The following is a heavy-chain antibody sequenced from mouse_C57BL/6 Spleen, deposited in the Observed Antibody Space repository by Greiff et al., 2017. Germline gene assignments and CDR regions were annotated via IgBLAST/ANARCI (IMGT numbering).Heavy chain of an antibody. V-gene: IGHV3-6*01. CDR1: GYSITSGYY. Sequence: EVHLVESGPGLVKPSQSLSLTCSVTGYSITSGYYWNWIRQFPGNKLEWMGYISYDGSNNYNPSLKNRISITRDTSKNQFFLKLNSVTTEDTATYYCANIYYYGSRAMDYWGQGTSVTVSS. D-gene: IGHD1-1*01. CDR3: ANIYYYGSRAMDY. CDR2: ISYDGSN. J-gene: IGHJ4*01.